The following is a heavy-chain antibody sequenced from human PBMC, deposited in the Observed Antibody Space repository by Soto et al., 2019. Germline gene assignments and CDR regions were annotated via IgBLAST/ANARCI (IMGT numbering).Heavy chain of an antibody. CDR1: GFTFSSYA. J-gene: IGHJ4*02. Sequence: QVQLVESGGGVVQPGRSLRLSCAASGFTFSSYAMHWVRQAPGKGLEWVAVISYDGSNKYYADSVKGRFTISRDNSKNTLYLQMNSLRAEDTAGYYCARDLKRYSSGWYAGIDYWGQGTLVTVSS. V-gene: IGHV3-30-3*01. D-gene: IGHD6-19*01. CDR2: ISYDGSNK. CDR3: ARDLKRYSSGWYAGIDY.